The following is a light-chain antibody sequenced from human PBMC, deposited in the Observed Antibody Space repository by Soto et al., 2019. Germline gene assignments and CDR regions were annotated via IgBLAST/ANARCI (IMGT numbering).Light chain of an antibody. Sequence: QSALTQPASVSGSPGQSITISCTGTSSDIGGYNYVSWYQQHPGKAPKLMIYEVSNRPSGVSNRFSGSKSGNTASLTISGLQAEDEADYYCSSYSSTSFYVFGTGTQLTV. V-gene: IGLV2-14*01. J-gene: IGLJ1*01. CDR2: EVS. CDR1: SSDIGGYNY. CDR3: SSYSSTSFYV.